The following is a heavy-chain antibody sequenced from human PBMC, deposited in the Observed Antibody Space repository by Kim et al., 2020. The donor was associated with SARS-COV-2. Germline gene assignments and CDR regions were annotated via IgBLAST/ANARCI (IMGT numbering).Heavy chain of an antibody. J-gene: IGHJ4*01. V-gene: IGHV4-34*01. CDR2: VYYNDLPNYTPSP. CDR1: GGTFNGYR. D-gene: IGHD3-16*01. Sequence: SETLSLTCTLSGGTFNGYRWSWIRQSPPKGLELICVVYYNDLPNYTPSPNFNPSLKSPVNPSLNTSKKEFSLYLTSVTAADTAVYLCPSGVTVYALNTFFDYWGHGTLVTVSS. CDR3: PSGVTVYALNTFFDY.